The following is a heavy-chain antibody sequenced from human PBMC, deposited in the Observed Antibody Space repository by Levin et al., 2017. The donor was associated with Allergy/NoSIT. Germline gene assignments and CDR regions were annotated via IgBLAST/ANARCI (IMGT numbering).Heavy chain of an antibody. Sequence: PGESLKISCAASELTFSNYNMNWVRQAPGKGLEWVSYISSSSSTIYYADSVKGRFTISRDNAKNSLYLQMNSLRAEDTAVYYCARVVSSSRAVYYYYMDVWGKGTTVTVSS. CDR2: ISSSSSTI. CDR3: ARVVSSSRAVYYYYMDV. J-gene: IGHJ6*03. CDR1: ELTFSNYN. D-gene: IGHD6-13*01. V-gene: IGHV3-48*01.